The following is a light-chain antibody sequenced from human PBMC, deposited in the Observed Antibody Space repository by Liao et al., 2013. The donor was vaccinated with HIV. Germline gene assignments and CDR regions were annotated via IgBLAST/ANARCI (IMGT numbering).Light chain of an antibody. J-gene: IGLJ2*01. CDR2: NDR. Sequence: SYELTQPPSVSVAPGKTARITCGGNNIGRKTVNWYQQKPGQAPLLVSYNDRDRPSGIPERFSGSNSGNTATLTISRVEAGDEADYYCQVWDSSSDHVEFGGGTKLTVL. CDR1: NIGRKT. V-gene: IGLV3-21*01. CDR3: QVWDSSSDHVE.